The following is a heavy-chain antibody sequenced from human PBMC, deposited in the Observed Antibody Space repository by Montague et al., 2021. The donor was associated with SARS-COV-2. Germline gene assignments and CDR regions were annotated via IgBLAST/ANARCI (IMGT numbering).Heavy chain of an antibody. D-gene: IGHD3-3*01. CDR3: ARGQVTIFGMLIFIPAAGHLDG. J-gene: IGHJ3*01. V-gene: IGHV4-34*01. Sequence: SETLSLTCASYRGCYSGDYWTWIRQPPGKALEWIGEINHTGSATYNPSLKSRVTLSVDTSKNQFSLKLQSVTAADTAVYYCARGQVTIFGMLIFIPAAGHLDGWGQGTSVTVSS. CDR2: INHTGSA. CDR1: RGCYSGDY.